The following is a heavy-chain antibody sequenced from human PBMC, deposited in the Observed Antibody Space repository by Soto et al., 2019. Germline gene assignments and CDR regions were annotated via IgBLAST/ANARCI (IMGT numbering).Heavy chain of an antibody. V-gene: IGHV3-53*04. D-gene: IGHD2-2*01. CDR2: IYSGGST. CDR1: GFTVSSNY. Sequence: GGSLRLSCAASGFTVSSNYMSWVRQAPGKGLEWVSVIYSGGSTYYADSVKGRFTISRHNSKNTLYLQMNSLRAEDTAVYYCAREIVVVPAATSRYYMDVWGKGTTVTVSS. J-gene: IGHJ6*03. CDR3: AREIVVVPAATSRYYMDV.